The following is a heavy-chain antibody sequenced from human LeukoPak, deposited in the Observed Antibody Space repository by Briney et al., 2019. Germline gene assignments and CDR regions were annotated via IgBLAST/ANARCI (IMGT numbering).Heavy chain of an antibody. CDR3: AKDGSGWYSFDY. CDR1: GFSVSTNY. CDR2: IYSGGST. V-gene: IGHV3-53*01. J-gene: IGHJ4*02. D-gene: IGHD6-19*01. Sequence: GGSLRLSCAASGFSVSTNYMIWVRQAPGKGLEWVSIIYSGGSTYYADSVKGRFTISRDNSKNTLYLQMNSLRAEDTAVYYCAKDGSGWYSFDYWGQGTLVTVSS.